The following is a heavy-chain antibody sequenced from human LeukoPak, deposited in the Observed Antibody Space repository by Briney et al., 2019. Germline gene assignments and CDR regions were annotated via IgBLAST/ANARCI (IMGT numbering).Heavy chain of an antibody. Sequence: PGGSLRLSCAASGFTFSNYWMSWARQAPGKGLEWVANIKQDGNEKYYVDSVKGRFTISRDNAKNSLYLQMSSLRAEDTAVYYCARDLYSTSSSGFDPWGQGTLVTVSS. CDR2: IKQDGNEK. CDR3: ARDLYSTSSSGFDP. J-gene: IGHJ5*02. V-gene: IGHV3-7*01. CDR1: GFTFSNYW. D-gene: IGHD6-6*01.